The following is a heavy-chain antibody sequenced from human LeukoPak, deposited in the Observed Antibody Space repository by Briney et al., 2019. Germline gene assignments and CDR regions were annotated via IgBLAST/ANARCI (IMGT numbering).Heavy chain of an antibody. J-gene: IGHJ4*02. CDR1: GFTFSTCW. CDR3: ARATVTLDFDY. V-gene: IGHV3-74*01. D-gene: IGHD4-17*01. CDR2: INSDGSV. Sequence: GGSLRLSCAASGFTFSTCWMHWVRQVPGKGLVWISRINSDGSVSYADSVKGRFTISRDNAKNTLYLQMSSLRAEDTAVYYCARATVTLDFDYWGQGTLVTVSS.